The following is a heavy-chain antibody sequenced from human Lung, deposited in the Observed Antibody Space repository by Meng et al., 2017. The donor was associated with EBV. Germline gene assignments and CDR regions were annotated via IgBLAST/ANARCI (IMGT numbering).Heavy chain of an antibody. CDR1: GGSIRNEQW. J-gene: IGHJ4*02. CDR2: IYHSGRT. Sequence: AQVQASGPGLVWRSGTLSLTCDVSGGSIRNEQWWWCVCQAPGKGLEWIGEIYHSGRTNYNPSAKSRVSMSVDKSQNHFSLRLSSVTAADTAVYYCTTLFGDSISWGQGTLVTVSS. V-gene: IGHV4-4*02. CDR3: TTLFGDSIS. D-gene: IGHD4-17*01.